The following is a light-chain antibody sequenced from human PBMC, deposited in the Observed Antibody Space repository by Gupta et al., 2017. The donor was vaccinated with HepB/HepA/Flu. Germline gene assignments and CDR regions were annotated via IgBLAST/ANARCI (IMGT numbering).Light chain of an antibody. J-gene: IGLJ1*01. V-gene: IGLV2-8*01. CDR1: SSDVGGYNY. CDR2: EVS. Sequence: QSALTQPPSASGSPGQSVTISCTGTSSDVGGYNYVSWYQQHPGKGPKLLIYEVSKRPSGVPDRFSGSKSGNTASLTVSGLQAEDEADYYCSSYARREEVFGTGTKVTV. CDR3: SSYARREEV.